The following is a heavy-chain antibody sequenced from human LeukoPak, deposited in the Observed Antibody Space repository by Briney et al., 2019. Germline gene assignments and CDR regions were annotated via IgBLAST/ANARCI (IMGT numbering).Heavy chain of an antibody. CDR1: GYTLTELS. Sequence: ASVKVSCKVSGYTLTELSMHWVRQAPGKGLEWMGGFDPEDGETIYAQKFQGRVTMTEDTSTDTAYMELSSLRSEDTAVYYCATDRSSSWYPGALDIWGQGTMVTVSS. J-gene: IGHJ3*02. CDR2: FDPEDGET. D-gene: IGHD6-13*01. CDR3: ATDRSSSWYPGALDI. V-gene: IGHV1-24*01.